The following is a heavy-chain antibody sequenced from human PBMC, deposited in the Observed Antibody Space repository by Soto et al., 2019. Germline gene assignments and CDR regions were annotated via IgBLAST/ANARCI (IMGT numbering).Heavy chain of an antibody. D-gene: IGHD6-25*01. CDR3: ASSRRVRNPLPADY. CDR2: IWHDGSNK. CDR1: GFSFSNYG. Sequence: QAQLVESGGGVVQPGRSLRRSCTASGFSFSNYGMHWVRQAPGKGLEWVAVIWHDGSNKYYVDSVKGRFTISRDNSNIPLALQTTSLTVEDTAMSHCASSRRVRNPLPADYWGQGTPVTVSS. J-gene: IGHJ4*02. V-gene: IGHV3-33*03.